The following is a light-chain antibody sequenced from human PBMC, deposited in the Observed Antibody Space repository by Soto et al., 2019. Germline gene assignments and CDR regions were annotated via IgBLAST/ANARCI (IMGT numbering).Light chain of an antibody. Sequence: QSALTQPASVSGSPGQSITISCTGTSSDVGGYNYVSWYQQHPGKAPKLMIYEVSNRPSGVSNRFSGSKSGNTASLTISGLQAEDEADYFCSSYGSTSTRYVFGTGNKVTVL. J-gene: IGLJ1*01. V-gene: IGLV2-14*01. CDR1: SSDVGGYNY. CDR3: SSYGSTSTRYV. CDR2: EVS.